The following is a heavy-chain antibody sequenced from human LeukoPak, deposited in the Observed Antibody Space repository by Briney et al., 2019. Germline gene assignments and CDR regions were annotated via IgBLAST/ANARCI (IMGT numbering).Heavy chain of an antibody. Sequence: TGGSLRLSCTASGFTFSSYAMSWVRQAPGKGLEWVSAISGSGGSTYYADSVKGRFTISRDNSKNTLYLQMNGLRAEDTAVYYCAKDWRTVPSYWGQGTLVTVSS. CDR1: GFTFSSYA. V-gene: IGHV3-23*01. J-gene: IGHJ4*02. CDR3: AKDWRTVPSY. CDR2: ISGSGGST. D-gene: IGHD4-17*01.